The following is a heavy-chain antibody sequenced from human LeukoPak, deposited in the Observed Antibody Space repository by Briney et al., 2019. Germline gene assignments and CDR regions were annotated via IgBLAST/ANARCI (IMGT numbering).Heavy chain of an antibody. Sequence: PGGSLRLSCAASGFTLSSYAMSWVRQAPGKGLEWVSAISGSGGSTYYADSVKGRFTISRDNSKNTLYLQMNSLRAEDTAVYYCAKGLLPWVDYFDYWGQGTLVTVSS. CDR1: GFTLSSYA. J-gene: IGHJ4*02. CDR3: AKGLLPWVDYFDY. V-gene: IGHV3-23*01. D-gene: IGHD2-15*01. CDR2: ISGSGGST.